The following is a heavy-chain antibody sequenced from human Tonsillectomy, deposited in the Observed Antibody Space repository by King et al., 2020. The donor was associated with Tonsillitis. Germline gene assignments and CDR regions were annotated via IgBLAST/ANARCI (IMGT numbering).Heavy chain of an antibody. CDR3: ARDDGSGSSYYYGMSV. J-gene: IGHJ6*02. D-gene: IGHD3-10*01. CDR1: GGSISSYY. Sequence: QLQESGPGLVKPSETLSLTCAVSGGSISSYYWSWIRQPAGKGLEWIGRIYSSGSTNYNPSLKSRVTMSVDTSKNQFSLKLSSVTAADTAVYYCARDDGSGSSYYYGMSVWGQGTTVTVSS. V-gene: IGHV4-4*07. CDR2: IYSSGST.